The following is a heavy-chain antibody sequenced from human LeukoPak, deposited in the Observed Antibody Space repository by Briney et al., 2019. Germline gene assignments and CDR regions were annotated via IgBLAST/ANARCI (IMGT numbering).Heavy chain of an antibody. D-gene: IGHD1-26*01. CDR1: EFTFSSYG. CDR2: IWYDGSNK. V-gene: IGHV3-33*01. J-gene: IGHJ4*02. Sequence: GGSLRLSCAASEFTFSSYGMHWVRQAPGKGLEWVAVIWYDGSNKYYADSVKGRFTISRDNSKNTLYLQMNSLRAEDTAVYYCARGGGIVGAHIDYWGQGTLVTVSS. CDR3: ARGGGIVGAHIDY.